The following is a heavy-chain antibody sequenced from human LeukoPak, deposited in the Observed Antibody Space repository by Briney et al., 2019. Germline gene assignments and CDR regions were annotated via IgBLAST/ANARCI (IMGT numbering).Heavy chain of an antibody. D-gene: IGHD1-26*01. V-gene: IGHV3-23*01. Sequence: GGSLRLSCAASGFTFSSYATSWVRQAPGKGLEWVSAISGSGGSTYYADSVKGRFTISRDNSKNTLYLQMNSLRAEDTAVYYCAKVPESYSWFCYFDYWGQGTLVTVSS. CDR3: AKVPESYSWFCYFDY. J-gene: IGHJ4*02. CDR2: ISGSGGST. CDR1: GFTFSSYA.